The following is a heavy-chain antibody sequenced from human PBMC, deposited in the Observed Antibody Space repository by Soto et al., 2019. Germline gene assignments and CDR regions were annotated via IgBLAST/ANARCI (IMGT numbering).Heavy chain of an antibody. CDR1: GDSVSSNSAA. CDR3: ARTGSGSSHRKPNNGFDH. D-gene: IGHD3-10*01. V-gene: IGHV6-1*01. CDR2: TYYRSKWYN. Sequence: SQTLSLTCAISGDSVSSNSAAWNWIRQSPSRGLEWLGRTYYRSKWYNDYAVSVKSRITINPDTSKNQFSLQLNSVTPEDTAVYYCARTGSGSSHRKPNNGFDHGGQGTLAAVS. J-gene: IGHJ5*02.